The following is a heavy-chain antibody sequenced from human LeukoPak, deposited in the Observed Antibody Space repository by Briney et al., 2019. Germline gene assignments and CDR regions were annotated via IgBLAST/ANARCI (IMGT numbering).Heavy chain of an antibody. J-gene: IGHJ5*02. V-gene: IGHV4-59*08. CDR2: IYYSGST. CDR1: GGSISSYY. Sequence: PSETLSLTCTVSGGSISSYYWSWIRQPPGKGLEWIGYIYYSGSTNYNPSLKSRVTISVDTSKNQFSLKLSSVTAADTAVYYCARTGIAAAGRRFDPWGQGTLVTVSS. D-gene: IGHD6-13*01. CDR3: ARTGIAAAGRRFDP.